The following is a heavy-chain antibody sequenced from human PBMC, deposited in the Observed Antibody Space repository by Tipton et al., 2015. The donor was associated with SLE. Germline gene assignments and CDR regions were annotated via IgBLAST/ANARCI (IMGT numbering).Heavy chain of an antibody. CDR3: ARDESGFKDFFDY. CDR1: GYTFSNYY. J-gene: IGHJ4*02. V-gene: IGHV1-46*01. CDR2: INSGGGAT. D-gene: IGHD5-12*01. Sequence: QSGPEVKKPGASVKVSCKASGYTFSNYYIHWVRQAPGQGLEWMGIINSGGGATSYAQKFQGRVTMARDTSTSTVYMELSSLRSEDTAIYYCARDESGFKDFFDYWGQGTLVTVSS.